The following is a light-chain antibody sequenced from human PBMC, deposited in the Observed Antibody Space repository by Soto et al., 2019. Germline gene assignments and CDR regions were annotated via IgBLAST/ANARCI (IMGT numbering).Light chain of an antibody. J-gene: IGKJ5*01. Sequence: EIVLTQSPGTLSLSPGERATLSYRASQSFSSSYLAWYQQKPGQAPRLLIYGASSRATGIPDRFSGSGSGTDFTLTISRLEPKDFAVYYCQQYGTSSTFGQGTRLEI. V-gene: IGKV3-20*01. CDR2: GAS. CDR3: QQYGTSST. CDR1: QSFSSSY.